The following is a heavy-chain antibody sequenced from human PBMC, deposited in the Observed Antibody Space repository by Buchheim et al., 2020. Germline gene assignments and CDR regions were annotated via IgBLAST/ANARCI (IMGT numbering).Heavy chain of an antibody. J-gene: IGHJ6*02. Sequence: EVQLVESGGGLVQPGGSLRLSCAVSDFIFSSYWMHWVRQVPGKGLVWVSRINTDGRTTTYADSVKGRFTVSRDNAKNTLYLEMNSLGVEDTAVYYCARAPDCGGGSCNSYHYYGMDVWGQGT. CDR3: ARAPDCGGGSCNSYHYYGMDV. D-gene: IGHD2-15*01. CDR1: DFIFSSYW. V-gene: IGHV3-74*01. CDR2: INTDGRTT.